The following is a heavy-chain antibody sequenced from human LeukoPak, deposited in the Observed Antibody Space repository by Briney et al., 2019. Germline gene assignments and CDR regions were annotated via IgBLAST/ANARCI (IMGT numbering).Heavy chain of an antibody. J-gene: IGHJ6*03. CDR1: GGSISSSSYY. V-gene: IGHV4-39*07. D-gene: IGHD2-15*01. CDR2: IYYSGYT. Sequence: SETLSLTCTVSGGSISSSSYYWGWIRQPPGKGLEWIGSIYYSGYTYYNPSVESRVTISVDTSKNQFSLKLSSVTAADTAVYYCAREFGVGCSGGSCYSRYYYYMDVWGKGTTVTVSS. CDR3: AREFGVGCSGGSCYSRYYYYMDV.